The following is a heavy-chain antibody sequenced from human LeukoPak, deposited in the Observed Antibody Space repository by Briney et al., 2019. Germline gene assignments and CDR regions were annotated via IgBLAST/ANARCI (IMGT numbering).Heavy chain of an antibody. CDR3: ARLVGAIVATNAADY. CDR1: GGSISSYY. CDR2: IYYGGST. J-gene: IGHJ4*02. D-gene: IGHD5-12*01. Sequence: SETLSLTCTVSGGSISSYYWSWIRQPPGKGLEWIGYIYYGGSTNYNPSLKSRVTISVDTSKNQFSLKLSSVTAADTAVYYCARLVGAIVATNAADYWGQGTLVTVSS. V-gene: IGHV4-59*01.